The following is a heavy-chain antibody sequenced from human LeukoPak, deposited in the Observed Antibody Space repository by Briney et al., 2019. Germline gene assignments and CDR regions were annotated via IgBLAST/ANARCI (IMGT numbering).Heavy chain of an antibody. CDR3: ARDLTGDY. Sequence: SETLSLTCVVYGGSFSGYYGSWIRQPPGKGLEWIGEINHSGSTNYNPSLKSRVTISVDTSKNQFSLKLSSVTAADTAVYYCARDLTGDYWGQGTLVTVSS. J-gene: IGHJ4*02. D-gene: IGHD4-11*01. CDR1: GGSFSGYY. V-gene: IGHV4-34*01. CDR2: INHSGST.